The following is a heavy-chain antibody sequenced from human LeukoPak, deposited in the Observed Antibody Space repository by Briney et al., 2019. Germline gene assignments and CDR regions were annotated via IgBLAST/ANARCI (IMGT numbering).Heavy chain of an antibody. V-gene: IGHV1-58*02. CDR1: GFTFTSSA. CDR2: IVVGSGNT. CDR3: AAAFSGSTPFDY. J-gene: IGHJ4*02. Sequence: SVKVSCKASGFTFTSSAMQWVRQARGQRLEWIGWIVVGSGNTNYAQKFQERVTITRDMSTSTAYMELSSLRSEDTAVYYCAAAFSGSTPFDYWGQGTLVTVSS. D-gene: IGHD6-19*01.